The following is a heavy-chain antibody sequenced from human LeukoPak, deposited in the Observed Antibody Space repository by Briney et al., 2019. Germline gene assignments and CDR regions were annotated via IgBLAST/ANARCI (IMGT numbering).Heavy chain of an antibody. J-gene: IGHJ4*02. CDR1: GYTLTSYG. CDR3: ARVPTVVTVMDFDY. D-gene: IGHD4-23*01. V-gene: IGHV1-18*01. Sequence: ASVKVSCKSSGYTLTSYGISWVRQAPGKGLEWMGWISDYNGNAHYAQKLQGRVNMTTDTSTRTAYMELRSLRSDDTAVYYWARVPTVVTVMDFDYWGQGTLGTVSS. CDR2: ISDYNGNA.